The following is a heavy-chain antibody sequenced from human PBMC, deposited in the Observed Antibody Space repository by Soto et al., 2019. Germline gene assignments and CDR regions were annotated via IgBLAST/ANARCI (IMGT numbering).Heavy chain of an antibody. J-gene: IGHJ5*02. CDR1: GFTFNYYW. Sequence: GGSLRLSCAASGFTFNYYWMHWVRQAPGQGLVWVSHIHSDGSTTTYADSVKGRFTISRDNAKNTLYLQMNSLRAEDTAVYYCAKDQGILFAPNWFDPWGQGTQVTVSS. V-gene: IGHV3-74*01. CDR2: IHSDGSTT. CDR3: AKDQGILFAPNWFDP. D-gene: IGHD2-15*01.